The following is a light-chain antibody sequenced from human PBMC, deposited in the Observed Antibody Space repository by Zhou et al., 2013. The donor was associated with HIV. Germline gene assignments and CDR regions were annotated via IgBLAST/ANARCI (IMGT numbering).Light chain of an antibody. J-gene: IGKJ1*01. CDR1: QSISSN. CDR3: QQYHNWPRT. CDR2: GAY. Sequence: EIVMTQSPATLSVSPGERATLSCRASQSISSNLAWHQQKPGQAPRLLIYGAYTRATGIPARFSGSGSGTEFTLTISSLQSEDFAVYYCQQYHNWPRTFGQGTKVEIK. V-gene: IGKV3-15*01.